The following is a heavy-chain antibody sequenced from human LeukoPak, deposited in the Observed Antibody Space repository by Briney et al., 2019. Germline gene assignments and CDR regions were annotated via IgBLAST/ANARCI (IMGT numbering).Heavy chain of an antibody. J-gene: IGHJ4*02. CDR3: ARDRVPGY. CDR1: GFTFSSYS. D-gene: IGHD2-2*01. V-gene: IGHV3-48*01. Sequence: GGSLRLSCAASGFTFSSYSMNWVRQAPGKGLEWISYISSSCRTIYYADSVKGRFTISRENAKNSLYLQMNSLRAEDTAVYYCARDRVPGYWGQGTLVTVSS. CDR2: ISSSCRTI.